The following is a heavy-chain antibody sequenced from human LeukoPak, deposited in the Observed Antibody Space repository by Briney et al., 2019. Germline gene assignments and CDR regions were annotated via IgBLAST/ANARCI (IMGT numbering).Heavy chain of an antibody. Sequence: GASVKVSCTASGYTFTSYGISWVRQAPGQGLEWMGWISAYNGNTNYAQKLQGRVTMTTDTSTSTAYMELRSLRSDDTAVYYCARDRGYYDRPTTIDYWGQGTLVTVSS. CDR1: GYTFTSYG. D-gene: IGHD3-22*01. J-gene: IGHJ4*02. CDR3: ARDRGYYDRPTTIDY. CDR2: ISAYNGNT. V-gene: IGHV1-18*01.